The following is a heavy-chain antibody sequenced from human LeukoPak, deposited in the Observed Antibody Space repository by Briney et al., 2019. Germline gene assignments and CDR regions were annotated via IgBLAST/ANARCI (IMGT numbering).Heavy chain of an antibody. CDR2: MNPNSGNT. V-gene: IGHV1-8*03. Sequence: ASLKVSRKASGYTFTSYDINWVRQATGQGLEWMGSMNPNSGNTGYAQKFQGRVTITRNTSISTAYMELSSLRSEDTAVYYCAREYYYDSSGKTNAFDIWGQGTMVTVSS. J-gene: IGHJ3*02. CDR3: AREYYYDSSGKTNAFDI. CDR1: GYTFTSYD. D-gene: IGHD3-22*01.